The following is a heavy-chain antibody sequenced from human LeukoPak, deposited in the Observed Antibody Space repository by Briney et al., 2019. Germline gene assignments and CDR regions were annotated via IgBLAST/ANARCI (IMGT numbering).Heavy chain of an antibody. CDR2: INHSGST. J-gene: IGHJ4*02. V-gene: IGHV4-34*08. CDR3: ATDSSIAARLNY. Sequence: PGGSLRLSCAASGFTVSSNYMSWIRQPPGKGLEWIGEINHSGSTNYNPSLKSRVTISVDTSKNQFSLKLSSVTAADTAVYYCATDSSIAARLNYWGQGTLVTVSS. CDR1: GFTVSSNY. D-gene: IGHD6-6*01.